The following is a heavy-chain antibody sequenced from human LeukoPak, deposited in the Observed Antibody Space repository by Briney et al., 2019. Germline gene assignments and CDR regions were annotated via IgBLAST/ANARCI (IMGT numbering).Heavy chain of an antibody. CDR3: ARVSDYY. J-gene: IGHJ4*02. CDR1: GFTFSSYA. V-gene: IGHV3-30*04. Sequence: PGRSLRLSCAASGFTFSSYAMHCVRQAPGKGLEWVAVKSYDGSNKYYADSVKGRFTISRDNSKNTLYLQMNSLRAEDTAVYYCARVSDYYWGQGTLVTVSS. CDR2: KSYDGSNK. D-gene: IGHD2-21*01.